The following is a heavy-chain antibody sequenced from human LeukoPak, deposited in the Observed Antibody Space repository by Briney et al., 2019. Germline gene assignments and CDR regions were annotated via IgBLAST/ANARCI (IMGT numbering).Heavy chain of an antibody. CDR2: ISWNSGSI. V-gene: IGHV3-9*01. CDR1: GFTFDDYA. CDR3: ARDLNWNYRSYYFDY. J-gene: IGHJ4*02. D-gene: IGHD1-7*01. Sequence: GRSLRLSCAASGFTFDDYAMHWVRQAPGKGLEWVSGISWNSGSIGYADSVKGRFTISRDNAKNSLYLQMNSLRAEDTAVYYCARDLNWNYRSYYFDYWGQGTLVTVSS.